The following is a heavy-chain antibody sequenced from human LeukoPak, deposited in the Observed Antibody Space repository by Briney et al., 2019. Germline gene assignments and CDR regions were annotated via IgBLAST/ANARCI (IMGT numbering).Heavy chain of an antibody. V-gene: IGHV3-30*02. CDR2: IRNDGSST. CDR3: AKDEGTTRPDYFDY. CDR1: GFTFSSFA. D-gene: IGHD6-6*01. J-gene: IGHJ4*02. Sequence: GGSLRLSCAASGFTFSSFALHWVRQAPGKGLEGGAFIRNDGSSTYYADSVKGRFTISRDNSKNTLYLQMNSLRAEDTAVYYCAKDEGTTRPDYFDYWGQGTLVTVSS.